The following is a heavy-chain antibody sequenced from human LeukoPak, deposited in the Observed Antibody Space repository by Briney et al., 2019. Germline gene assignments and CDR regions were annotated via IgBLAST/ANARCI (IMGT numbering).Heavy chain of an antibody. CDR1: GFSVSDYY. Sequence: GSLRLSCAASGFSVSDYYMNWIRQSTGKGLEWVSHITKKTAIEYADSVKGRFTISRDNANNLLFLQMDSLRPEDTAVYYCARGTYYSGSGPGNWFDPWGHGTLVTVSS. J-gene: IGHJ5*02. D-gene: IGHD3-10*01. CDR3: ARGTYYSGSGPGNWFDP. V-gene: IGHV3-69-1*01. CDR2: ITKKTAI.